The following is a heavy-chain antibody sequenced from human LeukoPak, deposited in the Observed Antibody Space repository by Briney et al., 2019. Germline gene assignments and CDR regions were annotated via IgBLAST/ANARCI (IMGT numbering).Heavy chain of an antibody. V-gene: IGHV1-18*01. D-gene: IGHD3-16*01. CDR3: ARVAVGGYYGMDV. Sequence: ASVKVSCKASGYTFINYGISWVRQAPGQGPEWMGWISPYNGNTKHAPKVQGRVTMTTDTSTSTAYMELRSLRSDDTAVYYCARVAVGGYYGMDVWGQGTTVTVSS. J-gene: IGHJ6*02. CDR1: GYTFINYG. CDR2: ISPYNGNT.